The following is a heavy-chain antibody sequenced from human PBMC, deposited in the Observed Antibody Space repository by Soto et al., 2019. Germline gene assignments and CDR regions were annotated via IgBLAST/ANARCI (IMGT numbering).Heavy chain of an antibody. V-gene: IGHV4-59*08. CDR3: ARHVDYGDYFDY. CDR1: GGSISSYY. D-gene: IGHD4-17*01. J-gene: IGHJ4*02. Sequence: SETLSLTCXVSGGSISSYYWSWIRQPPGKGLEWIGYIYYSGSTNYNPSLKSRVTISVDTSKNQFSLKLSSVTAADTAVYYCARHVDYGDYFDYWGQGTLVTVS. CDR2: IYYSGST.